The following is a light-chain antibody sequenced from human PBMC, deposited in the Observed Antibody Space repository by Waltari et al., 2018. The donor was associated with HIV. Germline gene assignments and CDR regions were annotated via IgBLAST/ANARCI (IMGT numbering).Light chain of an antibody. CDR1: NSNIGPNS. CDR2: RTD. Sequence: QSTLTQPPSLSGTPGQRLTIPCSGNNSNIGPNSVFWYRQVPGTAPSLLVYRTDQRPSGVVDRFSGSRSGASASLVIGGLRVEDEADYCCASWDDGLSGHVFGGGTTVSV. CDR3: ASWDDGLSGHV. V-gene: IGLV1-47*01. J-gene: IGLJ1*01.